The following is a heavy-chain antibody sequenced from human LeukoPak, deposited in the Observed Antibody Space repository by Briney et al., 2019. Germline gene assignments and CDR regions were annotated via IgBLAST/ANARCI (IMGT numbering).Heavy chain of an antibody. CDR3: ARHSRTNYNYLDY. J-gene: IGHJ4*02. Sequence: SETLSLTCAVYGGSFSGYYWSWIRQPPGKGLEWIGYIYYSGSTNNNPSLKSRVTISVDTSKNQFSLKLRSVTAADTAVYYCARHSRTNYNYLDYWCQGTLVTVSS. D-gene: IGHD4/OR15-4a*01. V-gene: IGHV4-59*08. CDR2: IYYSGST. CDR1: GGSFSGYY.